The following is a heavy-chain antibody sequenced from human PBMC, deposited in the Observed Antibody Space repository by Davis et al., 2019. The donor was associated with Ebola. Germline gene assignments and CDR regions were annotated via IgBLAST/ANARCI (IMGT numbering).Heavy chain of an antibody. J-gene: IGHJ5*02. CDR1: GGSISSSSYY. Sequence: PSETLSLTCTVSGGSISSSSYYWGWIRQPPGKGLEWIGSIYYSGSTYYNPSLKSRVTISVDTSKNQFSLKLSSVTAADTAVYYCARLSYAGAVASDWFDPWGQGTLVTVSS. D-gene: IGHD6-19*01. CDR2: IYYSGST. CDR3: ARLSYAGAVASDWFDP. V-gene: IGHV4-39*01.